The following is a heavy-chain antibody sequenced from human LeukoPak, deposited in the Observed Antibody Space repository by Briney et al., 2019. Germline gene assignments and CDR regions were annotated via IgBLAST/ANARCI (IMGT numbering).Heavy chain of an antibody. V-gene: IGHV3-23*01. J-gene: IGHJ4*02. CDR3: AKDWYYPDY. CDR1: GFTFYTYG. D-gene: IGHD3-10*01. Sequence: GGSLRLSCAASGFTFYTYGMGWVRQAPGKGLEWVSGISDSGGSTYYADSVKGRFTVSRDNSKNTLYLQMNSLRAEDTAVYYCAKDWYYPDYWGQGTLVTVSS. CDR2: ISDSGGST.